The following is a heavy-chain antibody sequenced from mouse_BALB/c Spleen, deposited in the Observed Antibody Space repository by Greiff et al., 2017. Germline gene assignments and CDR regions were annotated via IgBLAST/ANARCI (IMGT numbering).Heavy chain of an antibody. CDR2: IYPGDGDT. V-gene: IGHV1-80*01. CDR3: ARDYYGSSYPFDY. D-gene: IGHD1-1*01. CDR1: GYAFSSYW. Sequence: QVQLKQSGAELVRPGSSVKISCKASGYAFSSYWMNWVKQRPGQGLEWIGQIYPGDGDTNYNGKFKGKATLTADKSSSTAYMQLSSLTSEDSAVYFCARDYYGSSYPFDYWGQGTTLTVSS. J-gene: IGHJ2*01.